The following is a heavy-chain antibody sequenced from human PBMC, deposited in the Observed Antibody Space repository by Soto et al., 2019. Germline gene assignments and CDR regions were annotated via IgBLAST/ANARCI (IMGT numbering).Heavy chain of an antibody. Sequence: GGSLRLSCAASGFTFSSYAMHWVRQAPGKGLEWVSGISGGGDGTYYADSVKGRFTFSRDNSKNTLYLQMNSLRAEATAVYYCALERGRITFLGRVTHWGQGTLVTVSS. D-gene: IGHD3-3*01. V-gene: IGHV3-23*01. CDR3: ALERGRITFLGRVTH. CDR1: GFTFSSYA. CDR2: ISGGGDGT. J-gene: IGHJ4*02.